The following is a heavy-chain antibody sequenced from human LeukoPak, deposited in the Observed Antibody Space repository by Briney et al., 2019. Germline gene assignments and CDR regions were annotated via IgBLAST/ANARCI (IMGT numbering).Heavy chain of an antibody. D-gene: IGHD1-26*01. J-gene: IGHJ3*01. V-gene: IGHV3-74*01. Sequence: GGSLRLSCTASGFTFKSYWMHWVRHAPEKGLLWVSRINSDGRTTSYADPVKGQFTISRDNSKNTLYLQMNSLRAEDTAVYYCARVQGGSYLFDYWGQGTMVTVSS. CDR1: GFTFKSYW. CDR3: ARVQGGSYLFDY. CDR2: INSDGRTT.